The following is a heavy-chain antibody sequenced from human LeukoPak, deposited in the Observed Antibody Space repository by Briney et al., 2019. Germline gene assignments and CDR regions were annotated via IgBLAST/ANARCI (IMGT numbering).Heavy chain of an antibody. CDR1: GGSISSGGYS. D-gene: IGHD3-22*01. CDR3: ARVSRYYYYDSSVFAWFDP. J-gene: IGHJ5*02. CDR2: IYHSGST. Sequence: SQTLSLTCAVSGGSISSGGYSWSWIRQPPGKGLEWIGYIYHSGSTYYNPSLKSRVTISVDRSKSQFSLKLSSVTAADTAVYYCARVSRYYYYDSSVFAWFDPWGQGTLVTVSS. V-gene: IGHV4-30-2*01.